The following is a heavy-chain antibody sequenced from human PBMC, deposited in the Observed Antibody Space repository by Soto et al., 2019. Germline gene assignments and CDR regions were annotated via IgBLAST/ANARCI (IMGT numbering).Heavy chain of an antibody. V-gene: IGHV3-9*01. Sequence: GGSLRLSCAASGFTFDDYAMHWVRQAPGKGLEWVSGISWNSGSIGYADSVKGRFTISRDNAKNSLYLQMNSLRAEDTALYYCAKAPSYDFWSGRTDYWGQGTLVTVSS. CDR3: AKAPSYDFWSGRTDY. J-gene: IGHJ4*02. D-gene: IGHD3-3*01. CDR2: ISWNSGSI. CDR1: GFTFDDYA.